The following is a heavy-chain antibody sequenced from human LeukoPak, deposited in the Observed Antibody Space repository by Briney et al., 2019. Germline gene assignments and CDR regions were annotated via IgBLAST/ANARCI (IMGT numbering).Heavy chain of an antibody. J-gene: IGHJ5*02. CDR3: ARRARSGYSWFDP. V-gene: IGHV4-59*08. Sequence: SETLSLTCTVSGGSISSYYWSWIRQPPGKGLEWIGYIYYSGSTNYNPSLKSQVTISVDTSKNQFSLKLSSVAAADTAVYYCARRARSGYSWFDPWGQGTLVTVSS. D-gene: IGHD3-3*01. CDR2: IYYSGST. CDR1: GGSISSYY.